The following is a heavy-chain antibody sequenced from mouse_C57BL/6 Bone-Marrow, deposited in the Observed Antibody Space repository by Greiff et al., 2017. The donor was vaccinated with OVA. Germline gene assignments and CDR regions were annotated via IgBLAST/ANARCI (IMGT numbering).Heavy chain of an antibody. D-gene: IGHD2-5*01. CDR2: IRNKANNHAT. Sequence: DVMLVESGGGLVQPGGSMKLSCAASGFTFSDAWMDWVRQSPETGLAWVAEIRNKANNHATYYAESVKGRFTISRDDSKSSVYLQMNSLRAEDTGIYYCTAYYSNWDAMDYWGQGTSVTVSS. J-gene: IGHJ4*01. CDR3: TAYYSNWDAMDY. V-gene: IGHV6-6*01. CDR1: GFTFSDAW.